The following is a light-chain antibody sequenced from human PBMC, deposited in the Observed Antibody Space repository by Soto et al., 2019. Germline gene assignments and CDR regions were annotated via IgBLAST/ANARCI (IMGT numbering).Light chain of an antibody. J-gene: IGLJ1*01. Sequence: QSALTQPASVSGSPGQSIAISCTGTSSDVGGYNYVSWYQQLPGKAPKLMIYDVGNRPSGVSNRFSGSKSGNTASLTISGLQAEDEADYYCSSSTTSSTYVFGTGTKVTVL. CDR1: SSDVGGYNY. CDR3: SSSTTSSTYV. V-gene: IGLV2-14*01. CDR2: DVG.